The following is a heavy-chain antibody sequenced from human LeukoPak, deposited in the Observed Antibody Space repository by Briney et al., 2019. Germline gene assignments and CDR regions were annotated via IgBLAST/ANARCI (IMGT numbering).Heavy chain of an antibody. Sequence: GRSLRLSCAASGFTFDDYAMHWVRQAPGKGLEWVSGISWNSGSIGYADSVKGRFTISRDNAKNSLYLQMNSLRAEDTALYYCAKDSDILTRYYPYYFDYWGQGTLVTVSS. CDR1: GFTFDDYA. V-gene: IGHV3-9*01. D-gene: IGHD3-9*01. CDR3: AKDSDILTRYYPYYFDY. CDR2: ISWNSGSI. J-gene: IGHJ4*02.